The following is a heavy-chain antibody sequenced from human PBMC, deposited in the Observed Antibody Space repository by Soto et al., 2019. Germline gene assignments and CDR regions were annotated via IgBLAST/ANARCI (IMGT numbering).Heavy chain of an antibody. D-gene: IGHD1-26*01. CDR1: GYSISNGYY. CDR2: MYHSGST. CDR3: ARVSRASGSYYFDY. J-gene: IGHJ4*02. Sequence: LSLTCAVSGYSISNGYYWGWIRQPPGKGLEWIASMYHSGSTYYNPSLKSRVTISVDASKNQFSLKLSSVTAADTAIYYCARVSRASGSYYFDYWGQGTLVTVSS. V-gene: IGHV4-38-2*01.